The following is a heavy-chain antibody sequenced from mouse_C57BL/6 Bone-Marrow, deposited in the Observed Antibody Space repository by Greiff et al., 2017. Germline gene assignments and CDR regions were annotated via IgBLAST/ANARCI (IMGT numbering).Heavy chain of an antibody. CDR2: ISDGGSYT. V-gene: IGHV5-4*03. J-gene: IGHJ2*01. D-gene: IGHD1-1*01. CDR3: ARTTVVVDFDY. Sequence: EVMLVESGGGLVKPGGSLKLSCAASGFTFSSYAMSWVRQTPEKRLEWVATISDGGSYTYYPDNVKGRVTISRDNATNNLYLQMSHLKSEDTAMYYCARTTVVVDFDYWGQGTTLTVSS. CDR1: GFTFSSYA.